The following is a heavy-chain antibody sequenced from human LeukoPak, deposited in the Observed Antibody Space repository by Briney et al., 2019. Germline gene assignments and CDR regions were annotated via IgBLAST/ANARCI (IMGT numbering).Heavy chain of an antibody. CDR3: ARVLPITMIVVVTRRGGWFDP. D-gene: IGHD3-22*01. Sequence: GASVKVSCKASGGTFSSYAISWVRQAPGQGLEWMGGIIPIFGTANYAQKFQGRVTITADKSTSTAYMELSSLRSEDTAVYYCARVLPITMIVVVTRRGGWFDPWGQGTLVTVSS. J-gene: IGHJ5*02. CDR1: GGTFSSYA. CDR2: IIPIFGTA. V-gene: IGHV1-69*06.